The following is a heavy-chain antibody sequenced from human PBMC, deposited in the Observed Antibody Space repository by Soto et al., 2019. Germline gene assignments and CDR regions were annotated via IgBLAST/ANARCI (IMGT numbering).Heavy chain of an antibody. Sequence: QVQLVQSGAEMKKPGASLKVSCKASGYSFSLYGISCVRQAPGQGLVWMGWISTYNGNTKYAQKFQDRVPFTTDTSTSPAYMEVTSLGSDDTAVYYCARMIASSLDYWGQGTLVTVSS. D-gene: IGHD2-21*01. V-gene: IGHV1-18*04. CDR3: ARMIASSLDY. CDR1: GYSFSLYG. CDR2: ISTYNGNT. J-gene: IGHJ4*02.